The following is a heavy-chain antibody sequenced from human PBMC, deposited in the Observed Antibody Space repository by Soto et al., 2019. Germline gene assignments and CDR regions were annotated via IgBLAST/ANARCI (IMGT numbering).Heavy chain of an antibody. CDR2: IKPDGNEK. CDR1: GFTFTNYY. CDR3: TRELSWLGRDY. D-gene: IGHD3-10*01. Sequence: EVQVVESGGGLVQPGGSLRLSCAASGFTFTNYYMSWVRQAPGKGLEWVANIKPDGNEKNYVDSVKGRFTISRDNAKNSLYLQMNSLRAEDTAVYYCTRELSWLGRDYWGQGTLVTVSS. V-gene: IGHV3-7*01. J-gene: IGHJ4*02.